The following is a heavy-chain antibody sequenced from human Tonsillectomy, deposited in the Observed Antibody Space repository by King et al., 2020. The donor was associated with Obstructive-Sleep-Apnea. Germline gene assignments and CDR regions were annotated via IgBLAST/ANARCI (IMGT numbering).Heavy chain of an antibody. CDR1: GFTFSSYG. CDR2: ISYDGSYK. V-gene: IGHV3-30*18. J-gene: IGHJ4*02. D-gene: IGHD6-13*01. Sequence: VQLVESGGGVVQPGRSLRLSCAASGFTFSSYGMHWVRQAPGKGLEWVAVISYDGSYKSYADSVKGRFTISRDNSKNTLYLQVNSLGAEDTAVYYCAKQGVDSRSWYFDYWGQGTPVTVSS. CDR3: AKQGVDSRSWYFDY.